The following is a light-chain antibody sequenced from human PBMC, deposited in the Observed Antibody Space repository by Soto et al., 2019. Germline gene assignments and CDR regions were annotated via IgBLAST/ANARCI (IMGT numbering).Light chain of an antibody. J-gene: IGKJ4*01. CDR2: AAS. CDR3: KQSRSFPLT. Sequence: DIQMTQSPSSLSASVGDRVTITCRASQDLDRWLAWYQKKPWEAPKVLSYAASNLRSGVPSRFSGSGSGADFSLPISSLQPEDVATYYCKQSRSFPLTFGGGTKVEIK. CDR1: QDLDRW. V-gene: IGKV1-12*01.